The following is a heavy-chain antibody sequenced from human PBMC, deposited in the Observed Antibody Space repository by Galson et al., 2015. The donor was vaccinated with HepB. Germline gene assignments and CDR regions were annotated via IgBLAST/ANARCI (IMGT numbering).Heavy chain of an antibody. V-gene: IGHV1-18*01. CDR3: ARYYYDSSYYYYYGMDV. CDR1: GYTFTSYG. J-gene: IGHJ6*02. CDR2: ISAYNGNT. D-gene: IGHD3-22*01. Sequence: SVKVSCKASGYTFTSYGISWVRQAPGQGLEWMGWISAYNGNTNYAQKLQGRVTMTTDTSTSTAYMELRSLRSDDTAVYYCARYYYDSSYYYYYGMDVWGQGTTVTVSS.